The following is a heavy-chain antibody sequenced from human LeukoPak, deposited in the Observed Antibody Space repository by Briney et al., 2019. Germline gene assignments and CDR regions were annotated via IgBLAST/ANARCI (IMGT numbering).Heavy chain of an antibody. Sequence: PSETLSLTCAVYGGSFSGYYWSWIRQPPGKGLEWLGEINHSGSTNYNPSLKSRVTISVDTSKNQFSLKLSSVTAADTAVYYCASTSGWYSYYGMDVWGQGTTVTVSS. D-gene: IGHD6-19*01. J-gene: IGHJ6*02. CDR3: ASTSGWYSYYGMDV. V-gene: IGHV4-34*01. CDR1: GGSFSGYY. CDR2: INHSGST.